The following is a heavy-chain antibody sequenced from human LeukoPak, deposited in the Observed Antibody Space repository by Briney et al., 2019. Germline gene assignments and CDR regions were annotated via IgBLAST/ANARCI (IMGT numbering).Heavy chain of an antibody. CDR3: ARDRRSSGSAHDY. Sequence: GGSLRLSCAASGFTFSSYGMPWVRQAPGKGLEWVSIIWYDGSNKYYADSVKGRFTISRDNSKNTVYLQMNSLRAEDTAVYYCARDRRSSGSAHDYWGQGTLVTVSS. D-gene: IGHD6-19*01. CDR1: GFTFSSYG. J-gene: IGHJ4*02. V-gene: IGHV3-33*01. CDR2: IWYDGSNK.